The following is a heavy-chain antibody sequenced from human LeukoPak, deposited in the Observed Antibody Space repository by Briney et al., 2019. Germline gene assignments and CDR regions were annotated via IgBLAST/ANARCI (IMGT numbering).Heavy chain of an antibody. D-gene: IGHD3-3*01. CDR1: GGSISSSSYY. CDR3: ARHSPTIPLGGFDP. V-gene: IGHV4-39*01. CDR2: IYYSGST. J-gene: IGHJ5*02. Sequence: PSETLSLTCTVSGGSISSSSYYWGWIRQPPGKGLEWIGSIYYSGSTYFNPPLKSRVTISVEKSKNQFFLKLSSVTAADTAVYYCARHSPTIPLGGFDPWGQGTLVTVSS.